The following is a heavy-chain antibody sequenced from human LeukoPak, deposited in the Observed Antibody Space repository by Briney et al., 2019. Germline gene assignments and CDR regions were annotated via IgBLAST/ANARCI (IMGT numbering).Heavy chain of an antibody. J-gene: IGHJ3*02. CDR1: GYTFTGYY. CDR2: INPNSGGT. D-gene: IGHD3-16*02. V-gene: IGHV1-2*02. Sequence: ASVTVSCKASGYTFTGYYMHWVRQAPGQGLEWMGWINPNSGGTNYAQKFQGRVTMTRDTSISTAYMELSRLRSDDTAVYYCARDRLFYDYVWGSYLAFDIWGQGTMVTVSS. CDR3: ARDRLFYDYVWGSYLAFDI.